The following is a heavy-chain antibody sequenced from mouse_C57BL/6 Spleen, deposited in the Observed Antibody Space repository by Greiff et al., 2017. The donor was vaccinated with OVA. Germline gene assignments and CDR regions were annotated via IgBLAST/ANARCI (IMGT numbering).Heavy chain of an antibody. V-gene: IGHV1-50*01. J-gene: IGHJ3*01. CDR2: IDPSDSYT. D-gene: IGHD2-2*01. Sequence: VQLQQPGAELVKPGASVKLSCKASGYTFTSYWMQWVKQRPGQGLEWIGEIDPSDSYTNYNQKFKGKATLTVDTSSSTAYMQLSSLTSEDSAVYYCASWGYDEGFAYWGQGTLVTVSA. CDR1: GYTFTSYW. CDR3: ASWGYDEGFAY.